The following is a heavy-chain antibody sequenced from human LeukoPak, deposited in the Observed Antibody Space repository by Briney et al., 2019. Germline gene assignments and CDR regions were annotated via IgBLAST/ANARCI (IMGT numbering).Heavy chain of an antibody. CDR3: ARLSTDYYDSSGYYYYYYYMDV. CDR2: IYYSGST. Sequence: SETLSLTCTVSGGSISSYYWGWIRQPPGKGLEWIGSIYYSGSTYYNPSLKSRVTISVDTSKNQFSLKLSSVTAADTAVYYCARLSTDYYDSSGYYYYYYYMDVWGKGTTVTISS. J-gene: IGHJ6*03. CDR1: GGSISSYY. D-gene: IGHD3-22*01. V-gene: IGHV4-39*01.